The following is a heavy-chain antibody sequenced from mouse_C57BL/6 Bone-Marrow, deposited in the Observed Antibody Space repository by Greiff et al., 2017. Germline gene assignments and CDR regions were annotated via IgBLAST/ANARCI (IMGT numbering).Heavy chain of an antibody. CDR1: GYAFTNYL. V-gene: IGHV1-54*01. CDR2: INPGSGGT. J-gene: IGHJ2*01. CDR3: ARSKGYDRGGYYFDY. D-gene: IGHD2-2*01. Sequence: QVQLQQSGAELVRPGTSVKVSCKASGYAFTNYLIEWVKQRPGQGLEWIGVINPGSGGTNYNEKFKGKATLTADKSSSTAYMQLSSLTSEDSAVYFCARSKGYDRGGYYFDYWGQGTTLTVSS.